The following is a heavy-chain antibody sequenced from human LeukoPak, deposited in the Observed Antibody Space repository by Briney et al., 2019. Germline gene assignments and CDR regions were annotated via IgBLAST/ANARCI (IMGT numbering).Heavy chain of an antibody. Sequence: SETLSLTCTVSGGSISNYYWSWIRQPAGMGLEWIGRIYASGSTNYNPSLKSRVTMSVDTSNNQFSLNLSSVTAADTAVYYCARTSARGAQFDYWAQGTLVTVSS. D-gene: IGHD3-10*01. CDR3: ARTSARGAQFDY. V-gene: IGHV4-4*07. J-gene: IGHJ4*02. CDR2: IYASGST. CDR1: GGSISNYY.